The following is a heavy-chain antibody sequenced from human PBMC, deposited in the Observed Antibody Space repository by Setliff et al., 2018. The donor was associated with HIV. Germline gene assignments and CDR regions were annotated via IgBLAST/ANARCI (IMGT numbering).Heavy chain of an antibody. CDR3: AAGGASAYYYYYMDV. J-gene: IGHJ6*03. Sequence: ASVKVSCKASGYTFTDYFIHWVHQAPGKGLEWMGRVDSEDGETKYAEKFQGRLTITADTSIDTAYMEVASLKSEDTAVYYCAAGGASAYYYYYMDVWGKGTTVTVSS. V-gene: IGHV1-69-2*01. CDR1: GYTFTDYF. CDR2: VDSEDGET. D-gene: IGHD4-17*01.